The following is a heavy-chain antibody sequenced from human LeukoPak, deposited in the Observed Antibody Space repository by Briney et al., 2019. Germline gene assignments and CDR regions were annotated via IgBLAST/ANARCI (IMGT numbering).Heavy chain of an antibody. J-gene: IGHJ6*02. CDR1: GFTFSNYG. D-gene: IGHD6-13*01. V-gene: IGHV3-30*18. CDR2: VSFGGIIK. Sequence: PGRSLTLSCAASGFTFSNYGMHWVRQAPGKGLEWVAVVSFGGIIKHYAEAVQGRFTISRDNSKNTLYLQMNSLRAEDTAVYYCAKRAIAKRGGPVDVWGQGTTVTVTS. CDR3: AKRAIAKRGGPVDV.